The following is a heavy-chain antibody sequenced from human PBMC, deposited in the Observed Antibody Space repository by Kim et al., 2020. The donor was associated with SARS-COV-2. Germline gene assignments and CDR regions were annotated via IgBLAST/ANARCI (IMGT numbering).Heavy chain of an antibody. CDR1: GYTFTGYY. CDR2: INPNSGGT. D-gene: IGHD6-19*01. CDR3: ARDLETWLASNWFDP. V-gene: IGHV1-2*02. J-gene: IGHJ5*02. Sequence: ASVKVSCKASGYTFTGYYMHWVRQAPGQGLEWMGWINPNSGGTNYAQKFQGRVTMTRDTSISTAYMELSRLRSDDTAVYYCARDLETWLASNWFDPWGQGTLVTVSS.